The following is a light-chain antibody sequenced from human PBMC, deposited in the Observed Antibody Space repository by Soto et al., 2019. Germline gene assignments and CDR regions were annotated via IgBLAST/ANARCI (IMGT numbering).Light chain of an antibody. CDR2: GVT. V-gene: IGLV2-14*02. CDR1: SSNIDVFDL. CDR3: SSYTSKSLYV. Sequence: QSALTQPASVSGSPGQSITISCTGTSSNIDVFDLVSWYRQRPGKPPKLMIYGVTKRPSGVSDRFSGSKSGNTASLTISGLQAEDEADYYCSSYTSKSLYVFGTGTKVTVL. J-gene: IGLJ1*01.